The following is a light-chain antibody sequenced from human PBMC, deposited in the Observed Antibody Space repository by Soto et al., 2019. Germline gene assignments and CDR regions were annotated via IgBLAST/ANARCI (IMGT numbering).Light chain of an antibody. CDR1: SSDVGAYNY. CDR2: GVT. Sequence: QSALTRPASVSGSPGQSITISCTGTSSDVGAYNYVSWYQQYPGKAPKLMIYGVTNRPSGVSNRFSGSKTGNTASLTISGFQAEDEADYYCFSHRGGDSHVFGTGTKVTVL. J-gene: IGLJ1*01. CDR3: FSHRGGDSHV. V-gene: IGLV2-14*01.